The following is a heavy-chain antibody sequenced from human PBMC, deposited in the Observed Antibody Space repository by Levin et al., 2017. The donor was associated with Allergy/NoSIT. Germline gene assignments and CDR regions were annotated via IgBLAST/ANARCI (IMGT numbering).Heavy chain of an antibody. CDR2: ISAYNGNT. Sequence: ASVKVSCKASGYTFTSYGISWVRQAPGQGLEWMGWISAYNGNTNYAQKLQGRVTMTTDTSTSTAYMELRSLRSDDTAVYYCARVWNDFRSGYWLSYYYYGMDVWGQGTTVTVSS. J-gene: IGHJ6*02. V-gene: IGHV1-18*01. CDR1: GYTFTSYG. D-gene: IGHD3-3*01. CDR3: ARVWNDFRSGYWLSYYYYGMDV.